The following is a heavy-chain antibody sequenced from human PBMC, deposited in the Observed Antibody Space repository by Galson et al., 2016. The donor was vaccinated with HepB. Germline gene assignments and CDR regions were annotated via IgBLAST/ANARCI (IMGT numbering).Heavy chain of an antibody. J-gene: IGHJ5*02. CDR3: ARQANRGWYRRDNWFDP. D-gene: IGHD6-19*01. CDR2: VSYEENNE. CDR1: GFTFSNFA. V-gene: IGHV3-30*04. Sequence: SLRLSCAASGFTFSNFAMYWVRQAPGKGLEWVAVVSYEENNEYYADSVKGRFTISRDNSKNMMYLQMDSLRPEDTAVYFCARQANRGWYRRDNWFDPWGLGTLVTVSS.